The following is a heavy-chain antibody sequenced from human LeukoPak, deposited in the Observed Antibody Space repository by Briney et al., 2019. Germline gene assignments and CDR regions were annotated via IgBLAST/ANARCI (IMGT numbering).Heavy chain of an antibody. CDR3: ASNGYYYDSSGPGDAFDI. J-gene: IGHJ3*02. V-gene: IGHV3-33*01. Sequence: HPGRSLRLSCAASGFTFSNYGMHWVRQAPGKGLEWVAVIWYDGSNKYYADSVKGRFTISRDNSKNTLYLQMNSLRAEDTAVYYCASNGYYYDSSGPGDAFDIWGQGTMVTVSS. CDR2: IWYDGSNK. D-gene: IGHD3-22*01. CDR1: GFTFSNYG.